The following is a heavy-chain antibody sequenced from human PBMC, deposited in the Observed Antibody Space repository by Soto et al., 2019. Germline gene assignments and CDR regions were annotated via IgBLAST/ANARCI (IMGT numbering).Heavy chain of an antibody. D-gene: IGHD2-15*01. CDR3: AKDLGDIVVVVAAYYYYYYGMDV. Sequence: GGSLRLSCAASGFTFSSYAMSWVRQAPGNGLEWVSAISGSGGSTYYADSVKGRFTISRDNSKNTLYLQMNSLRTEDTAVYYCAKDLGDIVVVVAAYYYYYYGMDVWGQGTTVTVSS. CDR2: ISGSGGST. CDR1: GFTFSSYA. V-gene: IGHV3-23*01. J-gene: IGHJ6*02.